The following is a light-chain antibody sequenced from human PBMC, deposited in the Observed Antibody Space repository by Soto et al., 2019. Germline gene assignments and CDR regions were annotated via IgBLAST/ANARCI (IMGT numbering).Light chain of an antibody. J-gene: IGKJ4*01. CDR3: QQYDTYPLT. Sequence: DIQMTQSPSSLSASVGDRVTITCRASQGISSWLAWYQQKPDKAPKSLIFAVSSLQSGVPSRFSGSGSGTDFTLTISSLQPEDFATYYCQQYDTYPLTFGGGTKVEIK. CDR1: QGISSW. CDR2: AVS. V-gene: IGKV1D-16*01.